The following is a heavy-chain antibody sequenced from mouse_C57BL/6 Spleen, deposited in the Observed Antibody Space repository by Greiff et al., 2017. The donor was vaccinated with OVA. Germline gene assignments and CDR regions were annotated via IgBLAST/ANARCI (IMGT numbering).Heavy chain of an antibody. CDR3: ARDGYENYFDY. J-gene: IGHJ2*01. Sequence: VQLKQSGPELVKPGASVKISCKASGYSFTGYYMNWVKQSPEKSLEWIGEINPSTGGTTYNQKFKAKATLTVDKSSSTAYMQLKSLTSEDSAVYYCARDGYENYFDYWGQGTTLTVSS. D-gene: IGHD2-2*01. CDR1: GYSFTGYY. CDR2: INPSTGGT. V-gene: IGHV1-42*01.